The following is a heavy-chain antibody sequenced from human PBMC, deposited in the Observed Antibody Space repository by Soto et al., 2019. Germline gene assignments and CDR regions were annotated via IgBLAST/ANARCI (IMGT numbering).Heavy chain of an antibody. J-gene: IGHJ3*02. CDR1: GGTFSSYT. V-gene: IGHV1-69*02. CDR2: IIPILGIA. Sequence: QVQLVQSGAEVKKPGSSVKVSCKASGGTFSSYTISWVRQAPGQGREWMGRIIPILGIANYAQKFQGRVTITADKSTSTAYMELSSLRSEDTAVYYCAGAVNRDAFDIWGQGTMVTVSS. CDR3: AGAVNRDAFDI.